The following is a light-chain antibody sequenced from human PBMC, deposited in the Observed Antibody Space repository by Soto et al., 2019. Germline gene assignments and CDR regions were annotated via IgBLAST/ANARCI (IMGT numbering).Light chain of an antibody. Sequence: NFMLTQPHSVSQSPGKTVTISCTRSSGSIASNYVQWYQQRPGSSPTTVIYENNQRPSGVPDRFSGSIDSSSNSASHSISGLKTEDEADYYCQSYDGTNWVFGGGTKLTVL. CDR2: ENN. J-gene: IGLJ3*02. CDR1: SGSIASNY. CDR3: QSYDGTNWV. V-gene: IGLV6-57*01.